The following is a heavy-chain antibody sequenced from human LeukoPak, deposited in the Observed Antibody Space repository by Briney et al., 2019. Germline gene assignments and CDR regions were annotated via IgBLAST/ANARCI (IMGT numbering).Heavy chain of an antibody. CDR2: INPSGGST. J-gene: IGHJ4*02. CDR1: GGTFSSYT. CDR3: ARDQKGDPDY. V-gene: IGHV1-46*01. D-gene: IGHD3-16*01. Sequence: ASVKVSCKASGGTFSSYTISWVRQAPGQGLEWMGIINPSGGSTSYAQKFQGRVTMTRDTSTSTVYMELSSLRSEDTAVYYCARDQKGDPDYWGQGTLVTVSS.